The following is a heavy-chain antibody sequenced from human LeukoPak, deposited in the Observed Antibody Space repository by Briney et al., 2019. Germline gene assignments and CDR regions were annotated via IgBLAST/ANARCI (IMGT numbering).Heavy chain of an antibody. CDR2: INHSGST. CDR3: ARPYYYDSRIDP. Sequence: SETLSLTCAVSGGSFSGYYWSWIRQPPGKGLEWIGEINHSGSTNYNPSLKSRVTISVDTSKNQFSLKLSSVTAADTAVYYCARPYYYDSRIDPWGQGTLVTVSS. D-gene: IGHD3-22*01. V-gene: IGHV4-34*01. J-gene: IGHJ5*02. CDR1: GGSFSGYY.